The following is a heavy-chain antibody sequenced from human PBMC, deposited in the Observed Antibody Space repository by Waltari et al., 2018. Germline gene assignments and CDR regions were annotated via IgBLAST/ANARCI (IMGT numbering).Heavy chain of an antibody. D-gene: IGHD2-21*02. CDR2: IYSGGST. CDR3: ARGASSRGDFHAFFDY. V-gene: IGHV3-53*01. J-gene: IGHJ4*02. CDR1: GFTVSSNY. Sequence: EVQLVESGGGLIQPGGSLRLSCAASGFTVSSNYMSWVRQAPGKGLGWVSVIYSGGSTYYADSVKGRFTISRDNSKNTLYLQMNSLRAEDTAVYYCARGASSRGDFHAFFDYWGQGTLVTVSS.